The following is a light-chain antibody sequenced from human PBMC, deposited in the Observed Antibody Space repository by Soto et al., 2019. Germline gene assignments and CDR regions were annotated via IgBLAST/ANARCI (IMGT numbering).Light chain of an antibody. CDR3: QQLNTYPLT. CDR2: AAS. J-gene: IGKJ4*01. Sequence: DIQLTQSPSFLSASVRDRVTITCRASQGISSYLAWYQQKPEKAPKLLIYAASTLQSGVPSRFSGSGSGTDFTLTISSLQPEDFATYYCQQLNTYPLTFGGGTKVEIK. CDR1: QGISSY. V-gene: IGKV1-9*01.